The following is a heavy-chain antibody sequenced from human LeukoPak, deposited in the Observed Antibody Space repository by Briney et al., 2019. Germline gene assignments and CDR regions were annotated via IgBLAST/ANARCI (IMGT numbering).Heavy chain of an antibody. CDR2: IYYSGST. V-gene: IGHV4-30-4*01. Sequence: PSQTLSLTCTVSGGSISSGDYYWSWIRQPPGKGLEWIGYIYYSGSTYYNPSLKSRVTISVDTSKNQFSLKLSSVTAADTAVYYCASSPIRGRPYYFDYWGQGTLVTVSS. D-gene: IGHD3-10*01. J-gene: IGHJ4*02. CDR1: GGSISSGDYY. CDR3: ASSPIRGRPYYFDY.